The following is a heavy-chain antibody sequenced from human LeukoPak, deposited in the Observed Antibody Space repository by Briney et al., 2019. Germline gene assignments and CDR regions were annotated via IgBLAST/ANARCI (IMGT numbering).Heavy chain of an antibody. D-gene: IGHD1-26*01. CDR2: ISSSSSTI. CDR1: GFTVSSNS. J-gene: IGHJ3*02. Sequence: TGGSLRLSCTVSGFTVSSNSWSWVRQAPGKGLEWVSYISSSSSTIYYADSVKGRFTISRDNAKNSLYLQMNSLRAEDTAVYYCARSRGSGSYRGAFDIWGQGTMVTVSS. CDR3: ARSRGSGSYRGAFDI. V-gene: IGHV3-48*01.